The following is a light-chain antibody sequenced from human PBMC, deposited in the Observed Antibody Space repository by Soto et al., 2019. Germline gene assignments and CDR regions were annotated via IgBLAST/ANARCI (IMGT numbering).Light chain of an antibody. Sequence: DSVMTQSPDSLAVSLGERATINCKSSQSVLYSSNTKNYLAWYQQKPGQPPKLVIYWASTRESGVPDRFSGSGSGTDFTLTISSLQAEDVAVYYCQQYLTLPYTFGQGTRLEIK. CDR2: WAS. CDR3: QQYLTLPYT. V-gene: IGKV4-1*01. J-gene: IGKJ2*01. CDR1: QSVLYSSNTKNY.